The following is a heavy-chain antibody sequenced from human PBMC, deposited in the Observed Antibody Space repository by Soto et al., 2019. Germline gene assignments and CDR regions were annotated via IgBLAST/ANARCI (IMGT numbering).Heavy chain of an antibody. J-gene: IGHJ6*02. Sequence: SLRLSCAASGFTFSSYAMHWVRQAPGKGLEWVAVISYDGSNKYYADSVKGRFTISRDNSKNTLYLQMNSLRAEDTAVYYCARDYPASPIFGVAIGYYYGMDVWGQGTTVTVSS. CDR2: ISYDGSNK. CDR1: GFTFSSYA. D-gene: IGHD3-3*01. CDR3: ARDYPASPIFGVAIGYYYGMDV. V-gene: IGHV3-30-3*01.